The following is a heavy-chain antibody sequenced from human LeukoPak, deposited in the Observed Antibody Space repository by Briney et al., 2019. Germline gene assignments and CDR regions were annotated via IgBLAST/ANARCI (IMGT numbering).Heavy chain of an antibody. CDR2: LYSGGNT. J-gene: IGHJ1*01. V-gene: IGHV3-66*02. Sequence: GGSLRLSCAASGFTVSSNYMSWVRQAPGKGLEWVSLLYSGGNTYYADSAKGRFTISRGNSKNTLYLQMNSLRAEDPAVYYCATSYCSGGSCYPQYFQHWGQGTLVTVSS. D-gene: IGHD2-15*01. CDR1: GFTVSSNY. CDR3: ATSYCSGGSCYPQYFQH.